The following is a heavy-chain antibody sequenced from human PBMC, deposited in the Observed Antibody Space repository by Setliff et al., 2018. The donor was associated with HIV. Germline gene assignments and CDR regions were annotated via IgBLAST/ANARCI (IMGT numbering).Heavy chain of an antibody. CDR1: GYSISSGYY. J-gene: IGHJ5*02. D-gene: IGHD2-15*01. CDR2: IYHSGST. CDR3: ARSVGYCSGGSCSNWFDP. V-gene: IGHV4-38-2*01. Sequence: PSETLSLTCAVSGYSISSGYYWGWIRQPPGKGLEWIGSIYHSGSTYYNPSLKSRVTISVDTSKNQFPLKLSSVTAADTAVYYCARSVGYCSGGSCSNWFDPWGQGTLVTVSS.